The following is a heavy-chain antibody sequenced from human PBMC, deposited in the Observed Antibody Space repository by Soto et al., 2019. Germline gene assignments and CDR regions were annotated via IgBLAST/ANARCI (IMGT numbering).Heavy chain of an antibody. CDR3: ARTLTGRYELDY. V-gene: IGHV1-3*01. CDR2: INAGDGYS. J-gene: IGHJ4*02. D-gene: IGHD3-9*01. CDR1: GYTFSSYA. Sequence: QVQLVQSGAEVKKPGASVKVSCKASGYTFSSYAILWMRQAHGQRLEWMGWINAGDGYSECSQKFSGRFTITRDTSASTAYMELSSLRSEDTAVYYCARTLTGRYELDYWGRGTLVTVSS.